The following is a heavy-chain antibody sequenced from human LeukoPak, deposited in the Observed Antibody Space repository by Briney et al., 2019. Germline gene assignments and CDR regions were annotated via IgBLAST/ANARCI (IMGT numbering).Heavy chain of an antibody. D-gene: IGHD6-13*01. CDR2: IYWDDDK. CDR3: AHRWVGSSWYWVYFDY. Sequence: SGPTLLNPTPTLTLTCTFSGFSLSTRGVGVGWIRQPPVKALEWLALIYWDDDKRYSPSLKSRLTITKDTSRSQVVLTMTNMDPVDTATYYCAHRWVGSSWYWVYFDYWGQGTLVTVST. J-gene: IGHJ4*02. V-gene: IGHV2-5*02. CDR1: GFSLSTRGVG.